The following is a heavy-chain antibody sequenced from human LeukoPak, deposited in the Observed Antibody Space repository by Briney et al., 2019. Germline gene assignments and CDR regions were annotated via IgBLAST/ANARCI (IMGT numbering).Heavy chain of an antibody. CDR3: ATEGFYY. V-gene: IGHV3-23*01. CDR2: ISRSGDIT. Sequence: GGSLRLSCAASGVTFSKYGMKWVRQAAGTGLEYVSGISRSGDITHYADSVKGRFTISRDNFKNILYLQMNSLRADDTALYYCATEGFYYWGPGTLVTVSS. CDR1: GVTFSKYG. J-gene: IGHJ4*02.